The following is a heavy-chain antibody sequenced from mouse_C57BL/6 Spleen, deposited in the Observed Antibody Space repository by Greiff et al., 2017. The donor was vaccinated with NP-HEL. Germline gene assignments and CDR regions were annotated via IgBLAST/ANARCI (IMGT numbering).Heavy chain of an antibody. CDR2: IDPSDSYT. J-gene: IGHJ4*01. CDR3: ATYSLMDY. V-gene: IGHV1-69*01. CDR1: GYTFTSYW. D-gene: IGHD6-2*01. Sequence: QVQLQQPGAELVMPGASVKLSCKASGYTFTSYWMHWVKQRPGQGLEWIGEIDPSDSYTNYNQKFKGKSTLTVDKSSSTAYMQLSSLTSEDSAVYSCATYSLMDYWGQGTSVTVSS.